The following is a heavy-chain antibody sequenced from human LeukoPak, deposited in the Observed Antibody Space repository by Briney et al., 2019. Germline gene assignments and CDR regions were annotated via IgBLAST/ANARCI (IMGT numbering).Heavy chain of an antibody. V-gene: IGHV3-53*01. Sequence: GGSLRLSCEASGITVSTNYMNWVRQAPGKGLEWVSGIYVDGSTYYADSVKGRFTISRDNSRNTLYLQMNSLRAEDTAVYYCPRITAYDDSWGQGTLVTVSS. CDR1: GITVSTNY. J-gene: IGHJ5*01. CDR2: IYVDGST. CDR3: PRITAYDDS. D-gene: IGHD1-20*01.